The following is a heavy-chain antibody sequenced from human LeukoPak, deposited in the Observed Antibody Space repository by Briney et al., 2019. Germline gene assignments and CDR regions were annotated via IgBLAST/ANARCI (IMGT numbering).Heavy chain of an antibody. Sequence: GGSLRLSCAASGFTFSSYSMNWVRQAPGKGLEWVSSISSSSSYIYYADSVKGRFTISRDNAKNSLYLQMNSLRAEDTAVYYCARDAGSGYYYVSWFDPWGQGTLVTVSS. CDR3: ARDAGSGYYYVSWFDP. J-gene: IGHJ5*02. V-gene: IGHV3-21*01. CDR2: ISSSSSYI. CDR1: GFTFSSYS. D-gene: IGHD3-22*01.